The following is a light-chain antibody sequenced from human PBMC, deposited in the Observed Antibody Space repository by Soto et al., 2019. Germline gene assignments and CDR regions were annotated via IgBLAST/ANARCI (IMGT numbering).Light chain of an antibody. Sequence: QSVLTQPPSVSGAPGQRVTISCTGSSSNIGAGYDVHWYQQLPGTAPKLLIYGNSNRPSGVPDRFSGSKSGTSASLAITGLQAEDEADYYCQSYDSSLSGCKVFGTGTKVTVL. CDR2: GNS. CDR1: SSNIGAGYD. CDR3: QSYDSSLSGCKV. V-gene: IGLV1-40*01. J-gene: IGLJ1*01.